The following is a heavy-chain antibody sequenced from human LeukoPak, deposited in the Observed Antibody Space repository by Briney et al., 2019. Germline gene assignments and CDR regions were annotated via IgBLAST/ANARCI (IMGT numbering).Heavy chain of an antibody. CDR3: ARDLPYYDSSGLEY. D-gene: IGHD3-22*01. J-gene: IGHJ4*02. CDR2: INPNSGGT. V-gene: IGHV1-2*02. CDR1: GYTFTGYY. Sequence: GASVKVSCKASGYTFTGYYMHWVGQAPGQGLEWMGWINPNSGGTNYAQKFQGRVTMTRDTSISTAYMELSRLRSDDTAVYYCARDLPYYDSSGLEYWGQGTLVTVSS.